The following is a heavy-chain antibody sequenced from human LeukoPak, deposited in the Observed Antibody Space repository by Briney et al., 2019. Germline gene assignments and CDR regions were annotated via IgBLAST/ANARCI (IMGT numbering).Heavy chain of an antibody. V-gene: IGHV1-18*01. J-gene: IGHJ4*02. CDR1: GYTFTSYG. CDR3: AISSGSYSGDYFDY. CDR2: ISAYNGNT. D-gene: IGHD1-26*01. Sequence: ASVKVSCKASGYTFTSYGISWVRQAPGQGLEWMGWISAYNGNTNYAQKLQGRVAMTTDTSTSTAYMELRSLRSDDTAVYYCAISSGSYSGDYFDYWGQGTLVTVSS.